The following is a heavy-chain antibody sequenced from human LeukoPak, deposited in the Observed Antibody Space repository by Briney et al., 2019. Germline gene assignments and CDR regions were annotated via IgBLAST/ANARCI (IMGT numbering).Heavy chain of an antibody. CDR3: ARAYGGNSQYFQY. V-gene: IGHV4-38-2*02. D-gene: IGHD4-23*01. Sequence: SETLSLTCTVSGYSISSGYYWGWIRQPPGKGLEWIGSMYHSGSTYYNPSLKSRVTISVDTSKNHFSLKLTSVTAADTAVYYCARAYGGNSQYFQYWGQGTLVTVSS. CDR1: GYSISSGYY. J-gene: IGHJ1*01. CDR2: MYHSGST.